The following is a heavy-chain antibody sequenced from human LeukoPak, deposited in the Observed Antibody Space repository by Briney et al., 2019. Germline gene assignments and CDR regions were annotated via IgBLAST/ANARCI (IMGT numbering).Heavy chain of an antibody. D-gene: IGHD6-19*01. CDR1: GFTFSSYA. CDR2: IWYDGSNK. CDR3: ARDPPFGMAGTGAFDI. V-gene: IGHV3-33*01. Sequence: GGSLRLSCAASGFTFSSYAMHWVRQAPGKGLEWVAVIWYDGSNKYYADSVKGRFTISRDNSKNTLYLQMNSLRAEDTAVYYCARDPPFGMAGTGAFDIWGQGTMVTVSS. J-gene: IGHJ3*02.